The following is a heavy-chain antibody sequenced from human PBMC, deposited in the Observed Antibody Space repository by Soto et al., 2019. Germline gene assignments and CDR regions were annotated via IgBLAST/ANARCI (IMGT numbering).Heavy chain of an antibody. V-gene: IGHV1-8*01. D-gene: IGHD1-1*01. CDR2: MNPNSGNT. J-gene: IGHJ6*01. Sequence: GAAVKLSCKASGYTFTRYEINWGRQATGQGLEWMGWMNPNSGNTGYAQKFQGRVTMTRNTSISTAYMELSSLRSEDTAVYYCPTSGTTVPTGYYFYGMDVWG. CDR1: GYTFTRYE. CDR3: PTSGTTVPTGYYFYGMDV.